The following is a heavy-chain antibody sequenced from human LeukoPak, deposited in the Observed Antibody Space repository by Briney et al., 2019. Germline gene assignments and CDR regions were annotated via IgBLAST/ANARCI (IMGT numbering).Heavy chain of an antibody. CDR1: GYTFTSYD. CDR2: MNPNSGNT. Sequence: ASVKVSCKASGYTFTSYDINWVRQATGQGLEWMGWMNPNSGNTGYAQKFQGRVTMTRNTSISTAYMELSSLRSEDTAVYYCARGRSRGVGSLRGGGDFDYWGQGTLVTVSS. CDR3: ARGRSRGVGSLRGGGDFDY. J-gene: IGHJ4*02. D-gene: IGHD1-26*01. V-gene: IGHV1-8*01.